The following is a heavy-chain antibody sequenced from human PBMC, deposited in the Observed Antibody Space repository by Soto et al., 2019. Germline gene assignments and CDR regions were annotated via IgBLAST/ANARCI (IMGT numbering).Heavy chain of an antibody. J-gene: IGHJ2*01. V-gene: IGHV3-13*01. CDR3: ARVAPGWYFDL. CDR2: IGTGGDT. Sequence: EVQLVESGGGLVQPGGSLRLSFAASGFTFSSHDMHWVRQAAGKGLEWVSAIGTGGDTYYQDSVKGRFSISREDFKNSLFLQMNNLGDGDTAVYYCARVAPGWYFDLWGRGTQVFVSS. D-gene: IGHD5-12*01. CDR1: GFTFSSHD.